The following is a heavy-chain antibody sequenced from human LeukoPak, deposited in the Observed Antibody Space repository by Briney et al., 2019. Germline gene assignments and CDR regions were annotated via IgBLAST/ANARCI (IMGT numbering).Heavy chain of an antibody. V-gene: IGHV3-23*01. CDR1: GFTFSSYA. CDR3: AKAPHYDILTSAYYFDY. J-gene: IGHJ4*02. CDR2: ISGSGGST. D-gene: IGHD3-9*01. Sequence: GGSLRLSCAASGFTFSSYAMSWVRQAPGKGLEWVSAISGSGGSTYYADSVKGRFTISRDNSKNTLYLRMNSLRAEDTAVYYCAKAPHYDILTSAYYFDYWGQGTLVTVSS.